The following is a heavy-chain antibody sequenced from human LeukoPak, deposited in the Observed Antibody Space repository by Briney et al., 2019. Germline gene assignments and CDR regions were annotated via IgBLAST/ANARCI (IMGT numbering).Heavy chain of an antibody. J-gene: IGHJ4*02. CDR2: ISGSGGST. CDR1: GFTFSSYA. CDR3: ASFIYGSVPFDY. D-gene: IGHD3-10*01. Sequence: PGGSLRLSCAASGFTFSSYAMSWVHQAPGRGLEWVSAISGSGGSTYYADSVKGRFTISRDNSKNTLYLQMNSLRAEDTAVYYCASFIYGSVPFDYWGQGTLVTVSS. V-gene: IGHV3-23*01.